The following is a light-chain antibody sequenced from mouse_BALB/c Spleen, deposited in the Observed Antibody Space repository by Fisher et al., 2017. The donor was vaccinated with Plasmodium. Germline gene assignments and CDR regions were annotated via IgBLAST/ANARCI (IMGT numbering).Light chain of an antibody. CDR2: RVS. V-gene: IGKV1-110*01. Sequence: VLTQSTLSLPVSLGDQASISCRSSQSLVHSNGNTYLHWYLQKPGQSPNLLIYRVSIRFSGVPDRFSGSGSGTDFTLKISRVEAEDLGLYYCWQGTHLWTFGGGTKLEIK. CDR3: WQGTHLWT. J-gene: IGKJ1*01. CDR1: QSLVHSNGNTY.